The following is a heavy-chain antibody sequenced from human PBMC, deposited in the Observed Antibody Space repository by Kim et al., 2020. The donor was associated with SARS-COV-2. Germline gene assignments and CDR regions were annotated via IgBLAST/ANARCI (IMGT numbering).Heavy chain of an antibody. Sequence: YYHPALRSRVTMSVDTSKNQFSLRLSSVTAADTAMYYCARAWRDGYNFYYWGQGTLVTVSS. J-gene: IGHJ4*02. D-gene: IGHD5-12*01. CDR3: ARAWRDGYNFYY. V-gene: IGHV4-28*03.